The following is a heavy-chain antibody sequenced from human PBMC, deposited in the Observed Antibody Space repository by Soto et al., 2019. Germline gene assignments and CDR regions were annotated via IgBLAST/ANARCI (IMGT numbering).Heavy chain of an antibody. CDR3: ARTYCSSTTCYDFFDY. Sequence: PSETLSLTCTVSGGSISSYYWGWIRQPPGKGLEWIGYIYYSGSTNYNPSLKSRVTISVDTSKNQFSLKLRSVTAADTAVYYCARTYCSSTTCYDFFDYWGQGTLVTVS. CDR1: GGSISSYY. J-gene: IGHJ4*02. D-gene: IGHD2-2*01. CDR2: IYYSGST. V-gene: IGHV4-59*08.